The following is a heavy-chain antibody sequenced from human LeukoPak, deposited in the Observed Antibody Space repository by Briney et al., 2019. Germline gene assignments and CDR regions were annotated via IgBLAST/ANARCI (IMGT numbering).Heavy chain of an antibody. J-gene: IGHJ4*02. CDR2: IYYSGST. CDR3: ATYSTASVGFHY. Sequence: SETLSLTCTVSGGSISSYYWSWIRQPPGKGLEWIGYIYYSGSTNYNPSLKSRVTISVDTSKNQFSLKLTSMTAADTAVYYCATYSTASVGFHYWGRGTLVTVSS. D-gene: IGHD6-13*01. CDR1: GGSISSYY. V-gene: IGHV4-59*01.